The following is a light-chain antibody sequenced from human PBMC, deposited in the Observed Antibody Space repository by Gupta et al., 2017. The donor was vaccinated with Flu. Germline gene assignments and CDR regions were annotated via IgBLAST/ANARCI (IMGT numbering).Light chain of an antibody. CDR2: DAS. J-gene: IGKJ3*01. CDR3: QQRSNWPHST. CDR1: QSVSSY. Sequence: EIVFTQSPATLSLSPGERATLSCRASQSVSSYLAWYQQKPGQAPRLLIYDASNRATGIPARFSGSGSGTDFTLTISSLEPEDFAVYYCQQRSNWPHSTFGPGTKVDIK. V-gene: IGKV3-11*01.